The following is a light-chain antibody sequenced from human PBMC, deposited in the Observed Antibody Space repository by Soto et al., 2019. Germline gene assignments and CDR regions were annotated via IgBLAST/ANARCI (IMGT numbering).Light chain of an antibody. Sequence: SALTQPAAVSGSPGQSITISCTGSSSDVGDYNYVSWYQQHPDSAPQLMIYEVNNRPSGVSNRFSGSKSGNTASLTISGLQAEDEADYYCGSYTSSSTLVFGTGTKVTVL. CDR1: SSDVGDYNY. CDR2: EVN. CDR3: GSYTSSSTLV. V-gene: IGLV2-14*01. J-gene: IGLJ1*01.